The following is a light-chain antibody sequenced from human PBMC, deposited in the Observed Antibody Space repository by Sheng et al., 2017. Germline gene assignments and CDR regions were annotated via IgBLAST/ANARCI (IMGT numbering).Light chain of an antibody. CDR2: GAS. V-gene: IGKV3-20*01. J-gene: IGKJ1*01. CDR3: QQYGNSMGT. CDR1: QTVINNW. Sequence: EIVLTQSPGTLSLSPGERATLSCRVSQTVINNWLAWYQQKPGQAPRLLISGASSRAAGIPDRFGGSGSGTDFSLTISRLEPEDFAMYYCQQYGNSMGTFGQGTKVEIK.